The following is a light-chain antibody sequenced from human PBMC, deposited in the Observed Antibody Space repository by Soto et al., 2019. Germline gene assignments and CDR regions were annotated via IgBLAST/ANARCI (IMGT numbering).Light chain of an antibody. V-gene: IGKV3-20*01. CDR1: QSVSSSY. CDR2: GTF. CDR3: LQYGASPRT. Sequence: EIVLTQSPGTLSLSPGERATLSCRASQSVSSSYLAWDQQKPGQAPRLLIYGTFNRATGIPGRFSGSGSGTDSTLTISRLEPEDFAVYFCLQYGASPRTFGQGTKV. J-gene: IGKJ1*01.